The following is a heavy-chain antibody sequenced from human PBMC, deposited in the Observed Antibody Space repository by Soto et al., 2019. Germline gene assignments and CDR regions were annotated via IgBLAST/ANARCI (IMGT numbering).Heavy chain of an antibody. D-gene: IGHD3-22*01. Sequence: GASVKVSCKTSGGTFSSYAISWVRQAPGQGLEWMGGIIPMFGTANYAQKFQGRVTITADESTSTAYMELSSLRSEDTAVYYCARSRANYYDSRGYYYSTFAYRGQGTLVTVSS. CDR2: IIPMFGTA. V-gene: IGHV1-69*13. CDR3: ARSRANYYDSRGYYYSTFAY. J-gene: IGHJ4*02. CDR1: GGTFSSYA.